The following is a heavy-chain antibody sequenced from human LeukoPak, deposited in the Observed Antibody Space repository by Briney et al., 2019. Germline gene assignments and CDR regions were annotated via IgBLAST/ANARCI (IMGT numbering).Heavy chain of an antibody. CDR2: IYYSGST. CDR3: AKSLVATYYFDY. D-gene: IGHD5-12*01. V-gene: IGHV4-39*01. CDR1: GGSISSSSYY. Sequence: SETLSLTCAVSGGSISSSSYYWGWIRQPPGKGLEWIGSIYYSGSTYYNPSLKSRVTISVDTSKNQFSLKLSSVTAADTAVYYCAKSLVATYYFDYWGQGTLVTVSS. J-gene: IGHJ4*02.